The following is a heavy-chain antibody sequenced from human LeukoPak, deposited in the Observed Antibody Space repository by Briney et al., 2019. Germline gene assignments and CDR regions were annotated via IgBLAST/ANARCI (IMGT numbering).Heavy chain of an antibody. Sequence: PSETLSLTCNVSGASITDYYWSWLRQPPGKGLEWIGYIYYRGGTNYYPSLKSRVTISVDTSKNQFSLKLSSVTAADTAVYYCASGGPVTRFDYWGQGTLVTVSS. V-gene: IGHV4-59*01. CDR2: IYYRGGT. D-gene: IGHD4-17*01. J-gene: IGHJ4*02. CDR3: ASGGPVTRFDY. CDR1: GASITDYY.